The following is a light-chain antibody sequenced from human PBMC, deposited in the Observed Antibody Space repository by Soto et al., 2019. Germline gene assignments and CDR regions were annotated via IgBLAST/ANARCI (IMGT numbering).Light chain of an antibody. CDR3: SSYAGSNNFV. CDR1: SSDVGGYNY. Sequence: ALTQPPSASGSPGQSVTISCTGTSSDVGGYNYVSWYQQHPGKAPKLMIYEVSKRPSGVPDRFSGSKSGNTDSLTVSGLQAEDEADYYCSSYAGSNNFVFGTGTKVTVL. CDR2: EVS. V-gene: IGLV2-8*01. J-gene: IGLJ1*01.